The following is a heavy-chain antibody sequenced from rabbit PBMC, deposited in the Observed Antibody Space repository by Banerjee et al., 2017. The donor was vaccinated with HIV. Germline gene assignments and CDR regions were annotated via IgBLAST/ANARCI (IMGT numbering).Heavy chain of an antibody. V-gene: IGHV1S45*01. J-gene: IGHJ3*01. Sequence: QEQLVEYGGDLVQPEGSLTLTCTASGFSFSSGYDMCWVRQAPGKGLEWIACIWTGSGTIYYASWAKGRFTISKTSSTTVTLQMTSLTAADTATYFCAREGYGDGTGDYDLWGQGTLVT. CDR2: IWTGSGTI. CDR3: AREGYGDGTGDYDL. CDR1: GFSFSSGYD. D-gene: IGHD7-1*01.